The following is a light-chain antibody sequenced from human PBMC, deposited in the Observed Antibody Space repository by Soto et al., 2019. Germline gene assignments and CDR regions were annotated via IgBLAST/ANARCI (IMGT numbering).Light chain of an antibody. CDR3: QQTYSDIS. J-gene: IGKJ4*01. CDR1: RTITTS. CDR2: GAS. V-gene: IGKV1-39*01. Sequence: DVRMTQSPSSLSASVGDTITITCRAGRTITTSLHWFHQKPAEPPRLLIYGASTLHDGVPSRFSGSGSGADFTLTISGLQPEDFASYHCQQTYSDISFGGGTKVDTK.